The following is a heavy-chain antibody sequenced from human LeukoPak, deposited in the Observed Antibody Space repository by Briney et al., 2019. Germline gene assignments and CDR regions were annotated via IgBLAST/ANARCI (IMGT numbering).Heavy chain of an antibody. Sequence: ASVKVSCKASGYTFTSYGISWVRQAPRQGLEWMGWISAYNGNTNYAQKLQGRVTMTTDTSTSAAYMELRSLRSDDTAVYYCASASDSSGWYREYYFDYWGQGTLVTVSS. CDR2: ISAYNGNT. V-gene: IGHV1-18*01. CDR3: ASASDSSGWYREYYFDY. D-gene: IGHD6-19*01. CDR1: GYTFTSYG. J-gene: IGHJ4*02.